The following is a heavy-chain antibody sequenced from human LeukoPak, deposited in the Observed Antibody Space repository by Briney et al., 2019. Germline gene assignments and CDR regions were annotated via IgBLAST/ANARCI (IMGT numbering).Heavy chain of an antibody. CDR2: INHSGST. CDR3: AKGTSGFQGVYYYYYMDV. Sequence: SETLSLTCTVSGGSISSYYWSWIRQPPGKGLEWIGEINHSGSTNYNPSLKSRVTISVDTSKNQFSLKLSSVTAADTAVYYCAKGTSGFQGVYYYYYMDVWGKGTTVTISS. J-gene: IGHJ6*03. V-gene: IGHV4-34*01. CDR1: GGSISSYY. D-gene: IGHD3-10*01.